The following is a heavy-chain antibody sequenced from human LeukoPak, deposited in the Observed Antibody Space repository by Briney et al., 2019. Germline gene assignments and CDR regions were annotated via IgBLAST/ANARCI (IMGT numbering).Heavy chain of an antibody. CDR1: GYSFTSYW. CDR2: IYPGDSDT. J-gene: IGHJ5*02. Sequence: GESLKISCQGSGYSFTSYWIGWVRQMPGKGLEWMGIIYPGDSDTRYSPSFQGQVTISADKSISTAYLQWSSLKASDTAMYYCARQRGYSYGPNWFDPWGQGTLVTVSS. D-gene: IGHD5-18*01. V-gene: IGHV5-51*01. CDR3: ARQRGYSYGPNWFDP.